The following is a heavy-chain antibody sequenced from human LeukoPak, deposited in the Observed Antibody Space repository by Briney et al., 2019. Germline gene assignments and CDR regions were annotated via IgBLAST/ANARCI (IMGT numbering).Heavy chain of an antibody. V-gene: IGHV3-23*01. CDR1: GFTFTKCA. CDR2: ITATGDTA. CDR3: AGDRNSDWYSPLDY. J-gene: IGHJ4*02. Sequence: GSLRLSXVASGFTFTKCAMSWIRQAPGKGLEWVAIITATGDTAYYADSVKGRFTISRDNSRNTVYMQMDSLRAEDTAVYYCAGDRNSDWYSPLDYWGQGSQVTVSP. D-gene: IGHD6-19*01.